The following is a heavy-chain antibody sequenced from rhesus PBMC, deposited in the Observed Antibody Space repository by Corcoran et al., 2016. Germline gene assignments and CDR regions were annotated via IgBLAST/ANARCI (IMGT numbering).Heavy chain of an antibody. Sequence: QVTLKESGPALVKPTQTLTLTCTFSGFSLTTSGMGVGWIRQPPGKALEWLALIYWDDDKRERTSLKSRLTISKDTSKNQVVLTMTSMDPMYTATYYCARNYDKIDYWGQGVLVTVSS. CDR2: IYWDDDK. J-gene: IGHJ4*01. V-gene: IGHV2-152*01. CDR3: ARNYDKIDY. CDR1: GFSLTTSGMG. D-gene: IGHD4-11*01.